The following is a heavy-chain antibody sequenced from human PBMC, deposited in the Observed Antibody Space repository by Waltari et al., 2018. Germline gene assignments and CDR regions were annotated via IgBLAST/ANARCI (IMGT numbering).Heavy chain of an antibody. CDR3: ARVYGGWFDP. Sequence: EVQLVESGGGLLQPGGSLRLSCAASGFTVSTTSISWVRQAPGKGLEWVSVIYSGGSTYYADSVKGRFTISRDNSKNTLYLQMNSLRAEDTAVYYCARVYGGWFDPWGQGTLVTVSS. V-gene: IGHV3-53*01. J-gene: IGHJ5*02. D-gene: IGHD4-17*01. CDR2: IYSGGST. CDR1: GFTVSTTS.